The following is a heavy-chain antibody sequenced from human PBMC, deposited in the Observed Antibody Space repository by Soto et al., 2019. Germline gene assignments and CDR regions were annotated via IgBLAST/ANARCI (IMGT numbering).Heavy chain of an antibody. V-gene: IGHV3-33*01. CDR2: IWYDGSNK. D-gene: IGHD3-16*01. Sequence: PGGSLRLSCAASGFTFSSYGMHWVRQAPGKGLEWVAVIWYDGSNKYYADSVKGRFTISRDNSKNTLYLQMNSLRAEDTAVYYRARRLRLARKDGGDYYYYGMDVWGQATTVTVSS. J-gene: IGHJ6*02. CDR1: GFTFSSYG. CDR3: ARRLRLARKDGGDYYYYGMDV.